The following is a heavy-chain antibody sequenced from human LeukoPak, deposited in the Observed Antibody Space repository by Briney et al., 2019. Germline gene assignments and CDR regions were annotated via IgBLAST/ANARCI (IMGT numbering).Heavy chain of an antibody. D-gene: IGHD3-3*01. V-gene: IGHV1-8*03. CDR1: GYTFTSYD. J-gene: IGHJ5*02. CDR3: ARGLYFVYDFWSGYSNWFDP. CDR2: MNPNSGNT. Sequence: ASVKVSCKASGYTFTSYDINRVRQATGQGLEWMGWMNPNSGNTGYAQKFQGRVTITRNTSISTAYMELSSLRSEDTAVYYCARGLYFVYDFWSGYSNWFDPWGQGTLVTVSS.